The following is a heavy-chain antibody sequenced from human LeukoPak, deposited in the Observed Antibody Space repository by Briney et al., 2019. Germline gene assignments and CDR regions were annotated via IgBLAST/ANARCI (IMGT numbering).Heavy chain of an antibody. D-gene: IGHD1-26*01. Sequence: GGSLRLSCAASGFTFYNYGMHWVRQAPGKGLEWVAVISHDGSNIHYGDSVKGRFTISRDNSKNTLYLQMNSLRVEDTAVYYCARVGGSYPYYFDYWGQGTLVTVSS. J-gene: IGHJ4*02. CDR2: ISHDGSNI. CDR3: ARVGGSYPYYFDY. V-gene: IGHV3-30*03. CDR1: GFTFYNYG.